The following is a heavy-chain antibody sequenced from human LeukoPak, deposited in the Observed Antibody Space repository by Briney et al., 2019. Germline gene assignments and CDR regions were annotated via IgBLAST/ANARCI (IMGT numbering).Heavy chain of an antibody. Sequence: SEALSLTCTVSGGSISSYYWSWIRQPPGKGLEWIGYIYYSGSTNYNPSLKSRVTISVDTSKNQFSLKLSSVTAADTAVYYCARVRGSSGSYEYYHYMDVWGKGTTVTVSS. D-gene: IGHD1-26*01. CDR2: IYYSGST. CDR1: GGSISSYY. J-gene: IGHJ6*03. CDR3: ARVRGSSGSYEYYHYMDV. V-gene: IGHV4-59*12.